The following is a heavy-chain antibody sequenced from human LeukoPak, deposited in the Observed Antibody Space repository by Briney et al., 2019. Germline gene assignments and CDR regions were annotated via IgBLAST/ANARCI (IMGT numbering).Heavy chain of an antibody. J-gene: IGHJ4*02. CDR1: GYTFTGYY. Sequence: ASVKVSCKASGYTFTGYYMHWVRQAPGQGLEWMGWINPNSGGTNYAQKFQGRVTITRDTSISTAYMELSRLRSDDTAVYYCARDSWPRAYCGGDCYSFDYWGQGTLVTVSS. CDR3: ARDSWPRAYCGGDCYSFDY. D-gene: IGHD2-21*02. CDR2: INPNSGGT. V-gene: IGHV1-2*02.